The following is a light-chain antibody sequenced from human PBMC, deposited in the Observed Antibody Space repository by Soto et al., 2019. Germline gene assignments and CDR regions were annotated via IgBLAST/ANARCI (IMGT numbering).Light chain of an antibody. CDR3: HQRQSWPRT. CDR2: QTS. J-gene: IGKJ1*01. V-gene: IGKV3-11*01. CDR1: QCINTR. Sequence: EIVLPHSPATLSSFPIHIVTLSFRASQCINTRLAWYQHRPGQAPRLLIYQTSIRAAGIPARFSASGSGTDFTLTISDVQPEDFALYYCHQRQSWPRTFGQGTKVDIK.